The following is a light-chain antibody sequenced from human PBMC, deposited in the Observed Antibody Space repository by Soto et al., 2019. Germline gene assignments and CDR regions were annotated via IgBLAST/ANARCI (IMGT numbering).Light chain of an antibody. Sequence: EIVMTQSPATLSVSPGERATLSCRASQSVSSNLAWYQQKPGQAPRLLIYGASTRATGTPARFSGSGSGTEFTLTISSLLFEDFAAYYCQQYNNWPLLTLGGGTKVNIK. V-gene: IGKV3-15*01. CDR1: QSVSSN. CDR2: GAS. J-gene: IGKJ4*01. CDR3: QQYNNWPLLT.